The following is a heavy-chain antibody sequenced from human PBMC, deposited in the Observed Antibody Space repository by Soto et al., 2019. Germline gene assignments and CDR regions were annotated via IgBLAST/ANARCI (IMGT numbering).Heavy chain of an antibody. V-gene: IGHV4-59*08. J-gene: IGHJ4*02. CDR1: GGSMRNNY. CDR3: ARLGGYYQAFDN. Sequence: SXTLSLTCTVSGGSMRNNYWSWIRQPPGKGLEWVGYIYYTGTSKYNPSLKSRVTISVDSSKNQFSLKLDSVTAADTAVYYCARLGGYYQAFDNWGQGTLVTVSS. D-gene: IGHD3-3*01. CDR2: IYYTGTS.